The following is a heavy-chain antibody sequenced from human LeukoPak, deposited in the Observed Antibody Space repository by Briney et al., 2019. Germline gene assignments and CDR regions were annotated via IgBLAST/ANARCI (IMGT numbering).Heavy chain of an antibody. CDR3: AKAHMVRGVFYPFDY. Sequence: GRSLRLSCAASGFTFDEYAIHWVRQAPGKGLEWVSGISWNSGIIGYADSVKGRFTISRDNAKNSLYLQMNSLSAEDTALYYCAKAHMVRGVFYPFDYWGQGTLVTVSS. CDR1: GFTFDEYA. V-gene: IGHV3-9*01. D-gene: IGHD3-10*01. CDR2: ISWNSGII. J-gene: IGHJ4*02.